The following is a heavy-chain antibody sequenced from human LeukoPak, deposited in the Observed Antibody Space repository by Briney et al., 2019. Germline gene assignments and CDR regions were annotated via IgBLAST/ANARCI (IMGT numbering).Heavy chain of an antibody. CDR3: GRSVGGQLTNS. Sequence: PSETLSLTCTVSGGSISSNSYYWAWIRQPPGKGLEWIGSIYYSGNTYYNPSLKSRVTISVDTSKNQFSLKLSSVTAADTAVYYCGRSVGGQLTNSWGQGTLVTVSS. D-gene: IGHD1-1*01. CDR1: GGSISSNSYY. J-gene: IGHJ4*02. CDR2: IYYSGNT. V-gene: IGHV4-39*01.